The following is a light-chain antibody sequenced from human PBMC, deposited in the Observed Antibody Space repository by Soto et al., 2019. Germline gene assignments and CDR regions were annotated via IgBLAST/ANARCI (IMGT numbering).Light chain of an antibody. CDR2: GAS. Sequence: EIVLTQSPGTLSLSPGERATLSCRASQSVSRSYLALYQQKPGQAPRLLIYGASSRATGIPDRFSGSGSGTDFTLTISRLEPEDFAVYYCQQYGKTFGQGTKVEIK. CDR1: QSVSRSY. CDR3: QQYGKT. V-gene: IGKV3-20*01. J-gene: IGKJ1*01.